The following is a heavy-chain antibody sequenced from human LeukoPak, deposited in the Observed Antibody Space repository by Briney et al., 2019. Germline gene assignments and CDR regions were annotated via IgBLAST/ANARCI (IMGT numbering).Heavy chain of an antibody. CDR1: GDTLTGYF. J-gene: IGHJ4*02. CDR2: INPNSGDT. D-gene: IGHD4-23*01. CDR3: ARAPRWLGNFDS. V-gene: IGHV1-2*02. Sequence: ASVKVSCKASGDTLTGYFIHWVRQAPGQGLEWMGWINPNSGDTNYAQRFQGGVTMTRDTSITTAYLELTRLKSDDTAVYFCARAPRWLGNFDSWGQGTLVTVSS.